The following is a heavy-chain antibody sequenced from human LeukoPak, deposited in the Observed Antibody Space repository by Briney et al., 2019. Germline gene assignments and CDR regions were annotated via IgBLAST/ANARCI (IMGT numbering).Heavy chain of an antibody. D-gene: IGHD4-11*01. Sequence: GGSLRLSCAASGFTFDVYAMHCVRQAPGRGLEWVSLISGDGGSTYYADSVKGRFTISRDNSKNSLYLQMNSLRTEDTALYYCAKVGDYRKPVDYYFDYWGQGTLVTVSS. CDR2: ISGDGGST. CDR1: GFTFDVYA. J-gene: IGHJ4*02. CDR3: AKVGDYRKPVDYYFDY. V-gene: IGHV3-43*02.